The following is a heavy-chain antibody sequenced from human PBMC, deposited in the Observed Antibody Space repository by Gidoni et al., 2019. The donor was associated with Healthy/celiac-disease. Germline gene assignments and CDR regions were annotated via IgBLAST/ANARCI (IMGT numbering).Heavy chain of an antibody. CDR3: ARPRSTGWFDP. J-gene: IGHJ5*02. CDR2: IYYSGST. D-gene: IGHD4-4*01. Sequence: QLQLQESGPGLVKPSETLSLTCTVSGGSISSSSYYWGWIRQPPGKGLEWIGSIYYSGSTYYNPSLKSRVTISVDTSKNQFSLKLSSVTAADTAVYYCARPRSTGWFDPWGQGTLVTVSS. V-gene: IGHV4-39*01. CDR1: GGSISSSSYY.